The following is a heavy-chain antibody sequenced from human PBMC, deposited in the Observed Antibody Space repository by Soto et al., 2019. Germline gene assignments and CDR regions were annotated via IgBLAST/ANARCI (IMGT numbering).Heavy chain of an antibody. CDR3: ARLRRRLPNRFDP. V-gene: IGHV4-31*03. CDR2: IYYSGST. J-gene: IGHJ5*02. Sequence: QVQLQESGPGLVKPSQTLSLTCTVSGGSISSGGYYWSWSRQHPGKGLEWIGYIYYSGSTYYNPSLKSGVTISVDTTKNQFSLKLSSVTAADTAVYYCARLRRRLPNRFDPWGQGTLVTVSS. D-gene: IGHD2-21*01. CDR1: GGSISSGGYY.